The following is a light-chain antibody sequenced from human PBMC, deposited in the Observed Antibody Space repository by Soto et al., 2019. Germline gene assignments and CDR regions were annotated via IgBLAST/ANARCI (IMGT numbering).Light chain of an antibody. CDR2: HVT. CDR1: SSDIGGYNY. CDR3: SSYTGSSTYV. V-gene: IGLV2-14*03. J-gene: IGLJ1*01. Sequence: QSALTQPASVSGSPGQSITISCTGTSSDIGGYNYVSWYQHHPGKAPKLMIYHVTNRPSGVYNRFTGSKSANTASLTISGLHAEDEADYYCSSYTGSSTYVFATGTKLTVL.